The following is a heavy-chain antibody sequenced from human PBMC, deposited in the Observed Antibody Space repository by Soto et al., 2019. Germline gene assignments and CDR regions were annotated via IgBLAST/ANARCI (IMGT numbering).Heavy chain of an antibody. D-gene: IGHD6-19*01. CDR1: GFSLSTSGVG. CDR3: AHRRGYSSGWPIDY. CDR2: IYWDDDK. J-gene: IGHJ4*02. V-gene: IGHV2-5*02. Sequence: QITLKESGPTLVKPTQTLTLTCTFSGFSLSTSGVGVGWIRQPPGKALEWLALIYWDDDKRYSPSLKSRLTITKDTSKNQVVLTMTNMDPVDTATYYCAHRRGYSSGWPIDYWGQGTLVTVSS.